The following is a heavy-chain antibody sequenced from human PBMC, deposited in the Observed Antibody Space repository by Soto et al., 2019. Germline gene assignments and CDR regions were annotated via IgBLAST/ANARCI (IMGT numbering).Heavy chain of an antibody. CDR1: GYTFTSYG. CDR2: ISTYNGNT. V-gene: IGHV1-18*01. Sequence: QVQLVQSGAEVKKPGASVKVSCKASGYTFTSYGISLVRQAPGQGLEWMGWISTYNGNTNYAQKLQGRVTMTTDTSTSTAYMELRSLRSDDTAVYYCAKDRGYNWNYGWFDPWGQGTLVTVSS. J-gene: IGHJ5*02. CDR3: AKDRGYNWNYGWFDP. D-gene: IGHD1-7*01.